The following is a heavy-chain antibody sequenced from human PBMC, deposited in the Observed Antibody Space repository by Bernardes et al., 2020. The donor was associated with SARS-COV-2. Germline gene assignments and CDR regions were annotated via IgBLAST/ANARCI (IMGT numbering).Heavy chain of an antibody. D-gene: IGHD3-22*01. V-gene: IGHV4-31*03. CDR3: ARADTMIVVVTAFDI. CDR1: GGSISSGGYY. Sequence: SQTLSLTCTVSGGSISSGGYYWSWIRQHPGKGLEWIGYIYYSGSTYYNPSLKSRVTISVDTSKNQFSLKLSSVTAADTAVYYCARADTMIVVVTAFDIWGQETMVTVSS. CDR2: IYYSGST. J-gene: IGHJ3*02.